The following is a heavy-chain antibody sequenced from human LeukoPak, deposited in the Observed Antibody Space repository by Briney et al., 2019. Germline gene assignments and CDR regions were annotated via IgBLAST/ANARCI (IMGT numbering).Heavy chain of an antibody. CDR1: GFTFSSLG. CDR2: IGNDGDST. J-gene: IGHJ4*01. CDR3: VSPVFINY. D-gene: IGHD1-14*01. Sequence: GGSLRLSCSASGFTFSSLGMHWVRQAPGKGLEHASTIGNDGDSTYYADSVKDRSTISRDNSKNALYLQMTSLRPEDSAVYYCVSPVFINYWGQGTLVTVSS. V-gene: IGHV3-64D*06.